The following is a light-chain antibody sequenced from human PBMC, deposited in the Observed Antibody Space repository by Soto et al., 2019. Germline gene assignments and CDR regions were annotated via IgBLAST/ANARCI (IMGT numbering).Light chain of an antibody. J-gene: IGKJ1*01. V-gene: IGKV1-6*01. CDR1: KAIRND. CDR2: GAS. CDR3: LQDYTYPWT. Sequence: AIQMTQSPSSLSASVGDRFTIXXRASKAIRNDLGWYQQKPGKAPNXLIFGASNLQAGVPVRFSASGSGTNFTLTISNLQPEDFASYYCLQDYTYPWTFGQGTKVDIK.